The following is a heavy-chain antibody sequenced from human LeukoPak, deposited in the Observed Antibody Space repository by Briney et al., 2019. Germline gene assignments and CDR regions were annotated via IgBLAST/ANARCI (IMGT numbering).Heavy chain of an antibody. CDR3: ARGPDTAMDV. CDR2: INLSGSN. CDR1: GWFFSGYY. V-gene: IGHV4-34*01. D-gene: IGHD5-18*01. J-gene: IGHJ6*02. Sequence: SETLSLTCAVDGWFFSGYYWGWVRQPPGEGLEWIWEINLSGSNNYNPFLKSRVTISVDTSKNHFSLKLSSVTAADTAVYYCARGPDTAMDVWGQGTTVTVSS.